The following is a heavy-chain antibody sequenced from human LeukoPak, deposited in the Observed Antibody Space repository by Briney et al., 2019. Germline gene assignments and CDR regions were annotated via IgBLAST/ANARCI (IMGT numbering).Heavy chain of an antibody. V-gene: IGHV5-51*01. Sequence: GAALEISFQASGYIFSDYWIGWVRQVPGKDLESIGIIYPSHSDTKYNSSFQGQVTISVDRSISTSYLQWTGLKASDTAIYYCARAAVYRTLTGFDVWGQGTVVAVSS. CDR3: ARAAVYRTLTGFDV. CDR2: IYPSHSDT. CDR1: GYIFSDYW. J-gene: IGHJ3*01. D-gene: IGHD3-9*01.